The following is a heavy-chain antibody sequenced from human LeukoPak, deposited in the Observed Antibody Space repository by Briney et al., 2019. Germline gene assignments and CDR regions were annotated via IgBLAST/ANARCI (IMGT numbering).Heavy chain of an antibody. D-gene: IGHD6-6*01. CDR3: ARYSSSGKYYYYYNYMDV. V-gene: IGHV4-34*01. CDR2: INHSGST. J-gene: IGHJ6*03. Sequence: SETLSLSCTVYGVAFSGYCLSWIRQPPGKGLEWIGEINHSGSTNYNLSFESRVTILVSDSENQLPLKLSSVTAADTAVCYVARYSSSGKYYYYYNYMDVWGKGTTVTVSS. CDR1: GVAFSGYC.